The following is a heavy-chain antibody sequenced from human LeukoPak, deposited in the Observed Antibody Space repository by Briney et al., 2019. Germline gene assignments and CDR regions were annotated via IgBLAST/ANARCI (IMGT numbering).Heavy chain of an antibody. Sequence: KSSETLSLTCTVSGGSISSSSYYWGWIRQPPGKGLEWIGSIYYSGSTYYNPYLKSRVTISVDTSKNQFSLKLSSVTAADTAVYYCARQWRVAARSHDYWGQGTLVTVSS. D-gene: IGHD6-6*01. CDR3: ARQWRVAARSHDY. CDR1: GGSISSSSYY. CDR2: IYYSGST. J-gene: IGHJ4*02. V-gene: IGHV4-39*01.